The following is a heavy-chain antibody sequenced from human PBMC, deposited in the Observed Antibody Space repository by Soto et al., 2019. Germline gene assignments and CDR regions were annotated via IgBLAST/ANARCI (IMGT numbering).Heavy chain of an antibody. CDR3: ARSVAVPGAHIDY. V-gene: IGHV4-59*01. J-gene: IGHJ4*02. CDR2: VYYTGST. CDR1: GGSISGSY. D-gene: IGHD6-19*01. Sequence: SETLSLTCSVSGGSISGSYWSWIRQSPGKGLEWLGYVYYTGSTNYSPSLRSRVSISVDTSKNEFSLRLGSVTAADTAVYFCARSVAVPGAHIDYWGQGTQVTVSS.